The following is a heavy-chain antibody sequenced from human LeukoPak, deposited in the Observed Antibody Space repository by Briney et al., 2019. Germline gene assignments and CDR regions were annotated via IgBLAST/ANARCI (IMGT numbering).Heavy chain of an antibody. CDR3: ARYDASWELLRFFDY. V-gene: IGHV4-39*01. CDR1: GGSISSSSYH. Sequence: SETLSLTCTVSGGSISSSSYHWGWIRQPPGKGLEWIGIIYYSGSTYYNPSLKSRVTISVDTSKNQFSLKLSSVTAADTAVYYCARYDASWELLRFFDYWGQGTPVTVSS. J-gene: IGHJ4*02. CDR2: IYYSGST. D-gene: IGHD1-26*01.